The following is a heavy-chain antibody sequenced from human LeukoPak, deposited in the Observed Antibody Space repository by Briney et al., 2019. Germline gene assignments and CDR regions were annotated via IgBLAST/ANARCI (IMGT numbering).Heavy chain of an antibody. V-gene: IGHV4-31*03. CDR3: ARIRRALSRDYYDSSGYYIDY. CDR2: IYYSGST. CDR1: GGSISSGGYY. Sequence: SETLSLTCTVSGGSISSGGYYWSWIRQHPGRGLEWIGYIYYSGSTYYNPSLKSRVTMSVDTSKNQFSLKLSSVTAVDTAVYYCARIRRALSRDYYDSSGYYIDYWGQGTLVTVSS. J-gene: IGHJ4*02. D-gene: IGHD3-22*01.